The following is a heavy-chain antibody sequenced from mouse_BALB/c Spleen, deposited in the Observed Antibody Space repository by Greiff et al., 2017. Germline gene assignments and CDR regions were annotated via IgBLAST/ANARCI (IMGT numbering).Heavy chain of an antibody. V-gene: IGHV5-9-3*01. D-gene: IGHD2-1*01. CDR2: ISSGGSYT. CDR3: AREGDGNYAWFAY. CDR1: GFTFSSYA. J-gene: IGHJ3*01. Sequence: EVKLVESGGGLVKPGGSLKLSCAASGFTFSSYAMSWVRQTPEKRLEWVATISSGGSYTYYPDSVKGRFTISRDNAKNTLYLQMSSLRSEDTAMYYCAREGDGNYAWFAYWGQGTLVTVSA.